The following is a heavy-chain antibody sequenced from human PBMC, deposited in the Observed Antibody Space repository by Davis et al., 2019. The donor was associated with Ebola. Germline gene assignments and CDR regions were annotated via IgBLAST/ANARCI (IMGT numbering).Heavy chain of an antibody. CDR3: VVSGLDFDF. CDR1: GYTFTGYY. V-gene: IGHV1-2*06. Sequence: AASVKVSCKASGYTFTGYYMHWVRQAPGQGLEWMGRINPKSGGTNYAQKFQGRVTMARDTSIRTAYMELSRLRSDDTAIYYCVVSGLDFDFWGQGNLVTVSS. D-gene: IGHD6-19*01. CDR2: INPKSGGT. J-gene: IGHJ4*02.